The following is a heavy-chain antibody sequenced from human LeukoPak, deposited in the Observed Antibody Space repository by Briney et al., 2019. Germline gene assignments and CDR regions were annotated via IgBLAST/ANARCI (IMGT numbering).Heavy chain of an antibody. J-gene: IGHJ4*02. CDR1: GGSISSGGYY. CDR3: ARGLLGIDY. CDR2: IYHGGNT. Sequence: SQTLSLTCTVSGGSISSGGYYWSWIRQPPGKGLEWIGYIYHGGNTDYNPSLKSRVTISVDRSKNQFSLKLSSVTAADTAVYYCARGLLGIDYWGQGTLVTVSS. V-gene: IGHV4-30-2*01. D-gene: IGHD2-8*02.